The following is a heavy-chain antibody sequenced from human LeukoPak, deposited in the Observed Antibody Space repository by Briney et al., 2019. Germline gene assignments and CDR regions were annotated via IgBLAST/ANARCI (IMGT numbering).Heavy chain of an antibody. V-gene: IGHV3-48*03. D-gene: IGHD6-13*01. CDR3: ARVKQQLVAPDY. CDR2: ISSSGSTI. Sequence: GGSLRLTCAASGFTFSSYEMNWVRQAPGKGLEWVSYISSSGSTIYYADSVKGRFTISRDNAKNSLYLQMNRLRAEDTAVYYCARVKQQLVAPDYWGQGTLVTVSS. J-gene: IGHJ4*02. CDR1: GFTFSSYE.